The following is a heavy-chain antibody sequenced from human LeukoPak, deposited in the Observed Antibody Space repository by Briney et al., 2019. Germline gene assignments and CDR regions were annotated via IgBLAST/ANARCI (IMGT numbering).Heavy chain of an antibody. Sequence: GGSLRLSCTASGFTFGDYAMSWVRQAPGKGLEGVGFIRSKAYGGTTEYAASVKGRFTISRDDSKSIAYLQMNSLKTEDTAVYYCTRDYCSSTSCYTGYYYYYMDVWGKGTTVTVSS. CDR2: IRSKAYGGTT. J-gene: IGHJ6*03. D-gene: IGHD2-2*02. CDR3: TRDYCSSTSCYTGYYYYYMDV. CDR1: GFTFGDYA. V-gene: IGHV3-49*04.